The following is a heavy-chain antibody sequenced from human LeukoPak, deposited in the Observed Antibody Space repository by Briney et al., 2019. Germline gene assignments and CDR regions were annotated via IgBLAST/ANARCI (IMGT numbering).Heavy chain of an antibody. Sequence: SEGLSLTCTVSGGSISSSSYYWGWIRQPPGKGLEWIGLIDYIGSNYYNPSLKSRVTISVDTSKNQFSLKLSSVTAADTAVYYCARQWRPDYYGSASYPDYWGQGTLV. J-gene: IGHJ4*02. CDR2: IDYIGSN. CDR1: GGSISSSSYY. CDR3: ARQWRPDYYGSASYPDY. D-gene: IGHD3-10*01. V-gene: IGHV4-39*01.